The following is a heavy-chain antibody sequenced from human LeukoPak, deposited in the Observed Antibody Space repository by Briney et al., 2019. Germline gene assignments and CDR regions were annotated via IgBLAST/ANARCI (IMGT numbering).Heavy chain of an antibody. V-gene: IGHV1-69*05. CDR3: AVYYDSSGYYYSYFDY. CDR2: IIPIFGTA. D-gene: IGHD3-22*01. Sequence: ASVKVSCKASGCTFSSYAISWVRQAPGQGLEWMGRIIPIFGTANYAQKFQGRVTITTDESTSTAYMELSSLRSEDTAVYYCAVYYDSSGYYYSYFDYWGQGTLVTVFS. J-gene: IGHJ4*02. CDR1: GCTFSSYA.